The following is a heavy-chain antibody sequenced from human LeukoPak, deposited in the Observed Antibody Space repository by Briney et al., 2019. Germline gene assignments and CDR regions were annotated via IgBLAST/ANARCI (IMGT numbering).Heavy chain of an antibody. CDR2: INSDGSST. Sequence: GGSLRLSCAASGFTFSSYWMHWVRQAPGKGLVWVSRINSDGSSTSYADSVKGRFTISRDNAKNTLYLQMNSLRAEDTAVYYSARDLKGRVTRTSNYFDYWGQGTLVTVSS. D-gene: IGHD1-14*01. CDR3: ARDLKGRVTRTSNYFDY. CDR1: GFTFSSYW. J-gene: IGHJ4*02. V-gene: IGHV3-74*01.